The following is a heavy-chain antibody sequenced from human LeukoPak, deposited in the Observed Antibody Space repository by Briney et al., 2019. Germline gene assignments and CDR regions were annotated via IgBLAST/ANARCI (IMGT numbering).Heavy chain of an antibody. J-gene: IGHJ4*02. CDR2: ISSSSSTI. CDR1: GFTFSSYH. CDR3: ARDSTYSGSSDY. V-gene: IGHV3-48*01. D-gene: IGHD1-26*01. Sequence: GGSLRLSCVGSGFTFSSYHMNWVRQAPGKGLEWVSYISSSSSTIYYADSVKGRFTISRDNAKNSLYLQTNSLRAEDTAVYYCARDSTYSGSSDYWGQGTLVTVSS.